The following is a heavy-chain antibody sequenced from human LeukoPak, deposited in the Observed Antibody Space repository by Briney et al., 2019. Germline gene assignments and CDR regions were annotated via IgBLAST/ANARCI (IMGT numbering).Heavy chain of an antibody. CDR2: FSGSGRGT. V-gene: IGHV3-23*01. J-gene: IGHJ4*02. D-gene: IGHD2-21*02. Sequence: PGGSLRLSCAASGFTFSSYAMSWVRQAPGKGLEWVSAFSGSGRGTHYADSVKGRFTISRDNSKNTLYLQMNSLRAEDTAVYYCAKGDSYCGGDCYPDWGQGTLVTVSS. CDR3: AKGDSYCGGDCYPD. CDR1: GFTFSSYA.